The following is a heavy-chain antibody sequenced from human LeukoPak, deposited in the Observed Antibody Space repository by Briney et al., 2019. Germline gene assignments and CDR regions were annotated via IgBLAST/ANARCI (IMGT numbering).Heavy chain of an antibody. CDR3: ARAPTYSSSWYSKTAYFDY. Sequence: PGGSLRLSCAASGFTFRDYYMSWISQAPGKGLEWVSYISSSGSTIYYADSVKGRFTISRDNAKNSLYLQMNSLRAEDTAVYYCARAPTYSSSWYSKTAYFDYWGQGTLVTVSS. J-gene: IGHJ4*02. V-gene: IGHV3-11*01. D-gene: IGHD6-13*01. CDR2: ISSSGSTI. CDR1: GFTFRDYY.